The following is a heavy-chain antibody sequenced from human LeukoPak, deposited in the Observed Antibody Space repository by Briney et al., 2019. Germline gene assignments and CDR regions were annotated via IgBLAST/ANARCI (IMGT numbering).Heavy chain of an antibody. CDR3: AIGLVLMVYATAFDY. J-gene: IGHJ4*02. CDR1: GGTFSSYA. CDR2: IIPIFGTA. Sequence: SVKVSCKASGGTFSSYAISWVRQAPGQGLEWMGGIIPIFGTANYAQKFQGRVTITADESTSTAYMELSSLRSEDTAVYYCAIGLVLMVYATAFDYWGQGTLVTVSS. V-gene: IGHV1-69*13. D-gene: IGHD2-8*01.